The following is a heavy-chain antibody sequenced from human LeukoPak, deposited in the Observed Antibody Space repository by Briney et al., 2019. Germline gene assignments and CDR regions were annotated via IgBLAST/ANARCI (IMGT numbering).Heavy chain of an antibody. CDR3: ARAYAVAGYFDY. CDR1: GFTFSSYG. Sequence: GGSLRLSCAASGFTFSSYGMHWVRQAPGKGLEWVAFIRYDGSNKYYADSVKGRFTISRDNSKNTLYLQMNSLRAEDTAVYYCARAYAVAGYFDYWGQGTLVTVSS. J-gene: IGHJ4*02. D-gene: IGHD6-19*01. V-gene: IGHV3-30*02. CDR2: IRYDGSNK.